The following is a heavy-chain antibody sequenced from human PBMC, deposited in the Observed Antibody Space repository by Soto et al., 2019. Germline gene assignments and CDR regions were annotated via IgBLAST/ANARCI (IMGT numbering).Heavy chain of an antibody. J-gene: IGHJ6*02. D-gene: IGHD1-1*01. CDR1: GVSLNTADTW. V-gene: IGHV4-30-4*01. CDR3: VRSRQMESGNDYGLDV. CDR2: YHSGGRT. Sequence: QVQLQESGSGLVKPSQSLSLTCTVSGVSLNTADTWWSWIRHSPGKGREFIVDYHSGGRTYYDEYFRSRVIISADTSNSQFSLKLSSVTVADTAVYFCVRSRQMESGNDYGLDVWGQGTTVTVSS.